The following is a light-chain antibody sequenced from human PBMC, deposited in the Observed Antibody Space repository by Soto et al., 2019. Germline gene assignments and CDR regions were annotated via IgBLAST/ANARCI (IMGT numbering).Light chain of an antibody. CDR3: QQYDNLPLI. J-gene: IGKJ5*01. CDR2: DTS. Sequence: IQMTQSPCYMSASVGDRLTITCQGTQDIRKYLNWYQQTPGKGSRLLIYDTSSMETGVPSRFSGSGSGRDFTLTTSSLQPEDFATYYCQQYDNLPLIFGQGTRLEIK. CDR1: QDIRKY. V-gene: IGKV1-33*01.